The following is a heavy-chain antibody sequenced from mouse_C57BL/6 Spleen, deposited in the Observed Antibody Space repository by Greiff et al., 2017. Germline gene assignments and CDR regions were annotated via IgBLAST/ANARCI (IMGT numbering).Heavy chain of an antibody. Sequence: QVQLKQSGPGLVAPSQSLSITCTASGFSLTSYGVSWVRQPPGKGLEWLGVIWGDGSTNYHSALIARLSISKDNSKSQVFLKLNSLQTDDTATYYCAKWGEGDYDGYYAMDYWGQGTSVTVSS. CDR2: IWGDGST. V-gene: IGHV2-3*01. CDR3: AKWGEGDYDGYYAMDY. J-gene: IGHJ4*01. CDR1: GFSLTSYG. D-gene: IGHD2-4*01.